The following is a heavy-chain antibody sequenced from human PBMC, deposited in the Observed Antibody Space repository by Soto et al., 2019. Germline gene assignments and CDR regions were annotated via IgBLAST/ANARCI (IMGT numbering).Heavy chain of an antibody. J-gene: IGHJ4*02. CDR1: GFTFSSYS. CDR2: ISSSSSTI. Sequence: GSLRLSCAASGFTFSSYSMNWVRQAPGKGLEWVSYISSSSSTIYYADSVKGRFTISRDNAKNSLYLQMNSLRDEDTAVYYCARDRRGLQSKTFDYWGQGTLVTVSS. CDR3: ARDRRGLQSKTFDY. D-gene: IGHD5-12*01. V-gene: IGHV3-48*02.